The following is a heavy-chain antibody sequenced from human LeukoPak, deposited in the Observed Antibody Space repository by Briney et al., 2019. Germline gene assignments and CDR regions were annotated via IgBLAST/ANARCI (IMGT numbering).Heavy chain of an antibody. Sequence: SETLSLTCTVSGGSISSYYWSWIRQPAGKGLEWIGRIYTSGSTNYNPSLKSRDTMSVDTSKNQFSLKLSSVTAADTAVYYCARMSGDYIAAAGDYYYYYMDVWGKGTTVTVSS. V-gene: IGHV4-4*07. CDR2: IYTSGST. CDR1: GGSISSYY. D-gene: IGHD6-13*01. J-gene: IGHJ6*03. CDR3: ARMSGDYIAAAGDYYYYYMDV.